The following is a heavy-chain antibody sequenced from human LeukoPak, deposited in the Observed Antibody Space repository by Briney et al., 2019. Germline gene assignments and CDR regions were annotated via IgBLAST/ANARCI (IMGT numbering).Heavy chain of an antibody. V-gene: IGHV4-39*01. Sequence: SETLSLTCTVSGGSISSSGYYWGWIRQPPGKGLEWIGSIYYSGSTYYNPSLKSRVTISVDTSKNQFSLKLSSVTAADTAVYYCATRYSGSHLLDYWGQGTLVTVSS. J-gene: IGHJ4*02. D-gene: IGHD1-26*01. CDR2: IYYSGST. CDR3: ATRYSGSHLLDY. CDR1: GGSISSSGYY.